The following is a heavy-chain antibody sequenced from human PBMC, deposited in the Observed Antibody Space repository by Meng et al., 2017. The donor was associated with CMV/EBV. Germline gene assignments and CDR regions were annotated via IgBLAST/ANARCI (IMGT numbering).Heavy chain of an antibody. CDR2: INWNGGST. CDR1: GFTFSSYS. Sequence: GESLKISCAASGFTFSSYSMNWVRQAPGKGLEWVSGINWNGGSTGYADSVKGRFTISRDNAKNSLYLQMNSLRAEDTALYYCASIPDRGTVTTPGDAFDIWGQGTMVTVSS. CDR3: ASIPDRGTVTTPGDAFDI. D-gene: IGHD4-17*01. V-gene: IGHV3-20*04. J-gene: IGHJ3*02.